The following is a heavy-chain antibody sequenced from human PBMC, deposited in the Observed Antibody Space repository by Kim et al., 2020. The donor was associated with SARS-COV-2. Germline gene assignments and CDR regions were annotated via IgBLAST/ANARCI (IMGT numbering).Heavy chain of an antibody. Sequence: SETLSLTCTVSGGSISSYYWSWIRQPPGKGLEWIGYIYYSGSTNYNPSLKSRVTISVDTSKNLFFLKLSSVTAADTAVYYCARAYCSGGSCHLFYYWGQGTLVTVSS. CDR3: ARAYCSGGSCHLFYY. V-gene: IGHV4-59*01. CDR1: GGSISSYY. D-gene: IGHD2-15*01. CDR2: IYYSGST. J-gene: IGHJ4*02.